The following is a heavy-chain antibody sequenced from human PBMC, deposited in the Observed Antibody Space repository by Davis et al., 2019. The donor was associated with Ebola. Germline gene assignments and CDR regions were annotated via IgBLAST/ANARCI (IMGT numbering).Heavy chain of an antibody. CDR1: GSTFSSYA. J-gene: IGHJ6*01. D-gene: IGHD3-10*01. Sequence: AASVKVSCKASGSTFSSYAISWVRQAPGQGLEWMGRIIPILGIANYAQKFQGRVTITRDTSASTAYMELSSLRSEDTAVYFCARGVYGSGSYFYYYYGLDVWGQGTTVTVSS. CDR2: IIPILGIA. CDR3: ARGVYGSGSYFYYYYGLDV. V-gene: IGHV1-69*04.